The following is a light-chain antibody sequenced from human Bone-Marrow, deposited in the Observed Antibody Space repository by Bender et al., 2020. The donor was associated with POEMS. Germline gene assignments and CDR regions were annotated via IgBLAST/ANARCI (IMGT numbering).Light chain of an antibody. CDR2: DVN. J-gene: IGLJ3*02. V-gene: IGLV2-11*01. Sequence: QSALTQPASVSGSPGQSITIPCTGTSSDVGGHDHVSWYQQHPGKAPKVIIYDVNKRPSGVPDRFSGSKSGNTASLTISGLQAEDEADYYCCSYAGSYTWLFGGGTKLTVL. CDR1: SSDVGGHDH. CDR3: CSYAGSYTWL.